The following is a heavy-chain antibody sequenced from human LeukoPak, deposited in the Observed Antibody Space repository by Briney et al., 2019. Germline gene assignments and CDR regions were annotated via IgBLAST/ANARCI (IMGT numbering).Heavy chain of an antibody. CDR3: ARGYTFGHDAFDI. CDR1: GSTVSSNY. J-gene: IGHJ3*02. V-gene: IGHV3-53*01. CDR2: IYSGGRT. Sequence: GVSLRLSCAASGSTVSSNYMSWVRQALGKGLEWVSVIYSGGRTYYADSVKGRFTISRDNSKNTLYLQMNSLRAEDSAVYYCARGYTFGHDAFDIWGQGTMVTVSS. D-gene: IGHD5-18*01.